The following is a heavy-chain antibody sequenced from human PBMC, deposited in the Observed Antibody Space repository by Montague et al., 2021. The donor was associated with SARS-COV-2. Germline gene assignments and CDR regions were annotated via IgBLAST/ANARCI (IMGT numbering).Heavy chain of an antibody. V-gene: IGHV4-39*01. Sequence: SETLSLTCTVSGGSISSSSYYWGWIRQPPGKGRDWIGSIYYSGTTYYNPSLKSRVTIAVSTSKNQFSLKLISVTAADTSVYSCARHVRSLMVRGPDFDYWGQGTLVTVSS. D-gene: IGHD3-10*01. CDR2: IYYSGTT. J-gene: IGHJ4*02. CDR3: ARHVRSLMVRGPDFDY. CDR1: GGSISSSSYY.